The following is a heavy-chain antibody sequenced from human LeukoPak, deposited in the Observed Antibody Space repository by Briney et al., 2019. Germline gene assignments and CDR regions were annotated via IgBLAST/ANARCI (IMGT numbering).Heavy chain of an antibody. V-gene: IGHV4-59*01. CDR2: IYYSGST. J-gene: IGHJ4*02. CDR1: GDSISSYY. CDR3: ARGQYASGWDDKFDC. D-gene: IGHD6-19*01. Sequence: SETLSLTCTDSGDSISSYYWSWIRQPPGKGLEWIGYIYYSGSTNYNPSLKSRVTISVDRSKNQFSLKLSSVTAADTAVYYCARGQYASGWDDKFDCWGQGTLVTVSS.